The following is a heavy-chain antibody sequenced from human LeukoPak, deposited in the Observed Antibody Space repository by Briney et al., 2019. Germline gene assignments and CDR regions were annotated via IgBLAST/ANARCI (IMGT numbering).Heavy chain of an antibody. CDR3: ARSLIAVGQKGNPDAFDI. CDR2: ISAYNGNT. V-gene: IGHV1-18*01. CDR1: GYTFTTYN. J-gene: IGHJ3*02. Sequence: ASVKVSCKASGYTFTTYNINWVRQAPGQGLEWMGWISAYNGNTNYAQKLQGRVTMTTDTSTSTAYMELRSLRSDDTAVYYCARSLIAVGQKGNPDAFDIWGQGTMVTVSS. D-gene: IGHD2-21*01.